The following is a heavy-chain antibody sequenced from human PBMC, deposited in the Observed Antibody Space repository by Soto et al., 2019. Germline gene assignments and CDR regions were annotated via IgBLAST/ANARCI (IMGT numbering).Heavy chain of an antibody. CDR1: GFTFSSYA. Sequence: SGGSLRLSCVASGFTFSSYAMSWVRQAPGKGLEWVSAISGSGGSTYYADSVKGRFTISRDNSKNTLYLQVNSLRAEDTAVYYCARLAAAGLKTQNWFDPWGQGTLVTVSS. D-gene: IGHD6-13*01. CDR2: ISGSGGST. J-gene: IGHJ5*02. CDR3: ARLAAAGLKTQNWFDP. V-gene: IGHV3-23*01.